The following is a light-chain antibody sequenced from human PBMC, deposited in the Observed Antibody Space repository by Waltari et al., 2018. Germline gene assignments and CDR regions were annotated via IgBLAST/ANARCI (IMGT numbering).Light chain of an antibody. V-gene: IGLV1-44*01. CDR2: SNN. CDR3: AAWDDSLNGPGYV. J-gene: IGLJ1*01. Sequence: QSVLTQPPSASGTPGQRVTISCSGSSSNIGSNTVNWYQQLPGTAPKLLIYSNNLRPSGVPDRFSDSKSGTSASLAISGLQSEDEADYYCAAWDDSLNGPGYVFGTGTKVTVL. CDR1: SSNIGSNT.